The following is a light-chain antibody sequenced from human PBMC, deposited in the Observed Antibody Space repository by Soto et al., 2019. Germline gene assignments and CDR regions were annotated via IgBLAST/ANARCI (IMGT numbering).Light chain of an antibody. J-gene: IGKJ4*01. V-gene: IGKV1-39*01. CDR1: QSISSY. Sequence: DIQMTHSPSTLSRSVXYKVTITCRASQSISSYLNWYQQKPGKAPKLLIYAASNLHSGVPSRFSGSGSGTDFILAISSLQPEDFATYYCQQTYTNPLTFGGGTKVDIK. CDR3: QQTYTNPLT. CDR2: AAS.